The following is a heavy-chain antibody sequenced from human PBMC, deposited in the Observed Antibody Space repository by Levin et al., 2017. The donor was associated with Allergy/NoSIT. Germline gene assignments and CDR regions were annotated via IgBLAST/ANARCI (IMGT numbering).Heavy chain of an antibody. CDR3: AKEGGYDYVWGSYRLTRDLDY. Sequence: GGSLRLSCAASGFTFSSYGMHWVRQAPGKGLEWVAVISYDGSNKYYADSVKGRFTISRDNSKNTLYLQMNSLRAEDTAVYYCAKEGGYDYVWGSYRLTRDLDYWGQGTLVTVSS. CDR2: ISYDGSNK. CDR1: GFTFSSYG. J-gene: IGHJ4*02. V-gene: IGHV3-30*18. D-gene: IGHD3-16*02.